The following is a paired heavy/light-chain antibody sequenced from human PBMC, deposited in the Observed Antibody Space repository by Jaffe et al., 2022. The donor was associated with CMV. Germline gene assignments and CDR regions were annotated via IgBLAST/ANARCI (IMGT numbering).Heavy chain of an antibody. J-gene: IGHJ6*02. V-gene: IGHV3-11*01. CDR1: GFTFTHYY. D-gene: IGHD6-13*01. CDR2: ISDSGSSI. Sequence: QVHLEESGGGLVKPGGSLRLSCTASGFTFTHYYMSWIRQAPGKGLEWVSYISDSGSSIYYADSVKGRFSISRDNAKNSVYLQMNSLRVEETAVYYCARLAGLNAPGVADYYYGMDVWGQGTTVTVSS. CDR3: ARLAGLNAPGVADYYYGMDV.
Light chain of an antibody. J-gene: IGLJ3*02. V-gene: IGLV3-25*03. CDR3: QSSDSSGTYWV. Sequence: SYEVTQPPSVSVSPGQTARITCSGEALPKQYAYWYQQRPGQAPVLMIYKDTERPSGIPERFSGSTSGTTVTLTISGVQVEDEADYYCQSSDSSGTYWVFGGGTRLTVL. CDR1: ALPKQY. CDR2: KDT.